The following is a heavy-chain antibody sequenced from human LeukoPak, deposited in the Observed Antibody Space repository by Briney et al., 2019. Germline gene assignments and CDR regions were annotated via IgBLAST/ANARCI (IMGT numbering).Heavy chain of an antibody. CDR2: ISGSGDTT. D-gene: IGHD1-26*01. V-gene: IGHV3-23*01. Sequence: PGGSLRLSCAVSGFTFSNYAISWVRQAPGKGLEWVSSISGSGDTTYYADPVKGRFTISRDNSKNTLYLQMNSLRAEDTAVYYCAKDLTSIVVGATGLGYWGQGTLVTVSS. CDR3: AKDLTSIVVGATGLGY. CDR1: GFTFSNYA. J-gene: IGHJ4*02.